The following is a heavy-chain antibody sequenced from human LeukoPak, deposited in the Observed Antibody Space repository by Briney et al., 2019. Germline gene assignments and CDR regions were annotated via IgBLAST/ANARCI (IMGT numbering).Heavy chain of an antibody. V-gene: IGHV4-39*01. Sequence: PSETLSLTCTVSGGSISTGDYYWGWIRQPPGKGLEWIGSMSYGGSTYYNPSPKSRVTMSVDTSKNQFSLRLSSVTAADTAFYYCARYAVSGWYFDYWGQGTLVTVSS. D-gene: IGHD6-19*01. CDR1: GGSISTGDYY. J-gene: IGHJ4*02. CDR3: ARYAVSGWYFDY. CDR2: MSYGGST.